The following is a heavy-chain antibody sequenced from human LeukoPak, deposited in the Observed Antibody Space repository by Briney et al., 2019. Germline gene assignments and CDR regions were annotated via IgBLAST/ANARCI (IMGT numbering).Heavy chain of an antibody. CDR2: INTDGSST. J-gene: IGHJ4*02. CDR3: ARESAGIVGATMTPLFDY. Sequence: GGSLRLSCAASGFTFSSYWMHWVRQAPGKGLVWVSRINTDGSSTSYADSVKGRFTISRDNAKNTLYLQMNSLRAEDTAVYYCARESAGIVGATMTPLFDYWGQGTLVTVSS. V-gene: IGHV3-74*01. D-gene: IGHD1-26*01. CDR1: GFTFSSYW.